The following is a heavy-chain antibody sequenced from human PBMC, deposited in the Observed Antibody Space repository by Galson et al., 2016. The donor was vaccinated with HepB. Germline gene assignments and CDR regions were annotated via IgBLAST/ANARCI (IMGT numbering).Heavy chain of an antibody. CDR1: GFTFRSYS. D-gene: IGHD4-17*01. Sequence: SLRLSCADSGFTFRSYSMNWVRQAPGKGLEWVSSISSTSSYIYYADSVKGRFTISRDNAKNSLYLQMNSLRAEDTAVYYCARDNGDLDYWGQGTLATVSS. CDR2: ISSTSSYI. J-gene: IGHJ4*02. V-gene: IGHV3-21*01. CDR3: ARDNGDLDY.